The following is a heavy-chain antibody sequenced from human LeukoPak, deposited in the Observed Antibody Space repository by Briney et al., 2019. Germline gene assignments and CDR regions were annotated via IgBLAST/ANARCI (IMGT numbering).Heavy chain of an antibody. D-gene: IGHD4-17*01. CDR3: ATLLSVTVTSDGFHAFDI. Sequence: GASVKVSCKVSGYTLTELSVHWVRQAPGKGLEWMGGFDPEDGETIYGQKFQGRVTMTGDTSTDTAYMELSSLRSEDTAVYYCATLLSVTVTSDGFHAFDIWGQGTMVTVSS. V-gene: IGHV1-24*01. CDR2: FDPEDGET. J-gene: IGHJ3*02. CDR1: GYTLTELS.